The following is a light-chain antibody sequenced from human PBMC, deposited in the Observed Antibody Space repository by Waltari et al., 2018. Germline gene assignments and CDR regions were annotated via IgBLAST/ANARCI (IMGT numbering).Light chain of an antibody. CDR2: LGS. CDR3: MQALQTPLT. V-gene: IGKV2-28*01. CDR1: QSLLHSNGYNY. Sequence: DIVMTQSPLSLPVTPGEPASISCRFSQSLLHSNGYNYLDWYLQKPGQSPPLLIYLGSNRASGVPDRFSGSGSGTDFTLKISRVEAEDVGVYYCMQALQTPLTFGGGTKVEIK. J-gene: IGKJ4*01.